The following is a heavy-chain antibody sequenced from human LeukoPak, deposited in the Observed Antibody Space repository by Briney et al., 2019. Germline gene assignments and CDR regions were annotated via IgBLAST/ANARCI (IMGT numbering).Heavy chain of an antibody. D-gene: IGHD3-10*01. J-gene: IGHJ6*04. CDR1: GGSISSSSYY. CDR2: IYYSGST. Sequence: PSETLSLTCTVSGGSISSSSYYWGWIRQPPGKGLEWIGSIYYSGSTYYNPSLKSRVTISVDTSKNQFSLKLSSVTAADTAVYYCARGRRKYYGSGRNLDPASRDVWGKGTTVTVSS. V-gene: IGHV4-39*07. CDR3: ARGRRKYYGSGRNLDPASRDV.